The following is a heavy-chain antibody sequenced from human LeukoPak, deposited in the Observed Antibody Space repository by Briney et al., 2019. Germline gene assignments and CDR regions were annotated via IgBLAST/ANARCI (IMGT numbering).Heavy chain of an antibody. Sequence: ASVKVSCKASGYTFTSYGISWVRQAPGQGLEWMGWISAYNGNTNYAQKLQGRVTMTTDTSTSTAYMELRSLRSDDTAVYYCARLRRDGYNSSDYFDYWGQGTLVTVSS. CDR2: ISAYNGNT. D-gene: IGHD5-24*01. CDR3: ARLRRDGYNSSDYFDY. J-gene: IGHJ4*02. CDR1: GYTFTSYG. V-gene: IGHV1-18*01.